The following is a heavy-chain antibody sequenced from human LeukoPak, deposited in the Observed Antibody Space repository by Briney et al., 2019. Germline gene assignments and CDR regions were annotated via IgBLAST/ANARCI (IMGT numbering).Heavy chain of an antibody. D-gene: IGHD3-16*02. CDR3: ARTAWDYVWGSYRPSHYYFDY. Sequence: PSETLPLTCTVSGGSVSSGSYYWSWIRQPPGKGLEWIGYIYYSGSTNYNPSLKSRVTISVDTSKNQFSLKLSSVTAADTAVYYCARTAWDYVWGSYRPSHYYFDYWGQGTLVTVSS. CDR1: GGSVSSGSYY. J-gene: IGHJ4*02. V-gene: IGHV4-61*01. CDR2: IYYSGST.